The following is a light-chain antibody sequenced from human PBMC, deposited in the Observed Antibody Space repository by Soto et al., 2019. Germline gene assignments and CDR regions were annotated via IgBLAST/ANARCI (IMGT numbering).Light chain of an antibody. V-gene: IGKV1-5*03. CDR2: KTS. CDR3: QHYKSFALT. CDR1: QSISNW. Sequence: DIQMTRSPTTLSASVGDIVTIICRASQSISNWLAWYQQKAGKDPKLLIYKTSNLASGVPSRFSGSGSGKEFSLTISSLQRDDFATYYCQHYKSFALTFGGGTKVDI. J-gene: IGKJ4*01.